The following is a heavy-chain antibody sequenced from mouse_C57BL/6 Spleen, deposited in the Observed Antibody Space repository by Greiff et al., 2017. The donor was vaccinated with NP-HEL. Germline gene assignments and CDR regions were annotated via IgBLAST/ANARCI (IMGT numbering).Heavy chain of an antibody. CDR2: ISSGSSTT. J-gene: IGHJ2*01. Sequence: EVQLVESGGGLVKPGGSLKLSCAASGFTFSDYGMHWVRQAPEKGLEWVAYISSGSSTTYYADTVKGRCTISRDNAKNTLFLQMTSLRSEDTAMYYCATRNYYGSYYFDYWGQGTTLTVSS. CDR3: ATRNYYGSYYFDY. CDR1: GFTFSDYG. D-gene: IGHD1-1*01. V-gene: IGHV5-17*01.